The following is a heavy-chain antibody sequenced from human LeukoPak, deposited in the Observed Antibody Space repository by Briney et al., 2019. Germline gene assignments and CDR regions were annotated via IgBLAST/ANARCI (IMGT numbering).Heavy chain of an antibody. CDR1: GFTFSSYS. J-gene: IGHJ4*02. Sequence: GGSLRLSCAASGFTFSSYSMHWVRQAPGKGLEWVAIIWYTGSNKYYADSVKGRFTISRDNSKDTLFLQMNSLRAEDTAVYYCARHVHNYFDYWGQGTLVTVSS. V-gene: IGHV3-33*08. CDR3: ARHVHNYFDY. CDR2: IWYTGSNK. D-gene: IGHD1-1*01.